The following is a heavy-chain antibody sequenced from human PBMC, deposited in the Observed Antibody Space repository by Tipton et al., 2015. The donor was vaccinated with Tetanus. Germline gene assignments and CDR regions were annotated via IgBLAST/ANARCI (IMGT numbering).Heavy chain of an antibody. D-gene: IGHD1-7*01. V-gene: IGHV4-31*02. CDR3: ARAAELRAFDY. CDR1: GFTFSDYS. J-gene: IGHJ4*02. CDR2: IYHTGTT. Sequence: LRLSCAASGFTFSDYSMNWIRQLPGKGLEWIGYIYHTGTTYYNPSFKSRVSISVDTSMSQFSLQLNSVTPEDTAVYYCARAAELRAFDYWGQGTLVTVSS.